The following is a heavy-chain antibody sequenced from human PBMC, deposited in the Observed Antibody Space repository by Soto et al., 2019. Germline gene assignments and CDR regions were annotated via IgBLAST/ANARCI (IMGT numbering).Heavy chain of an antibody. Sequence: LRLSCAASGFSFSNYAMSWVRQAPGKGLEWVSGISGSAGSIYYTDSMRGRFTISRDNSHNTLYLNMNNLRAEDTAIYYCANWGKSGSDFWGQGTLVTVSS. CDR2: ISGSAGSI. J-gene: IGHJ4*02. V-gene: IGHV3-23*01. CDR3: ANWGKSGSDF. CDR1: GFSFSNYA. D-gene: IGHD3-16*01.